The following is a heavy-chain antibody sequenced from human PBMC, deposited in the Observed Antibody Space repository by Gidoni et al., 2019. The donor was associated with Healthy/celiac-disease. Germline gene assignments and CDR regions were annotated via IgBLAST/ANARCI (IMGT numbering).Heavy chain of an antibody. D-gene: IGHD6-19*01. CDR2: IYYSGST. Sequence: QLQLQESGPGLVKPSETLSLTCTVSGGSISSSSYYWGWIRQPPGKGLEWIGSIYYSGSTYYNPSLKSRVTISVDTSKNQFSLKLSSVTAADTAVYYCARNTWPIAVADEDDYWGQGTLVTVSS. J-gene: IGHJ4*02. V-gene: IGHV4-39*01. CDR3: ARNTWPIAVADEDDY. CDR1: GGSISSSSYY.